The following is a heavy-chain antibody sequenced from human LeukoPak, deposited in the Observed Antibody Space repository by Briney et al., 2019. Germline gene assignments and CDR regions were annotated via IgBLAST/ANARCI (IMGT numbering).Heavy chain of an antibody. Sequence: ASVTVSCTASGYTFTNYGISWVRQAPGQGLEWMGWISADKGNTNYAQELQGRVTMTTDTSTSTAYMELRSLRSDDTAVYYCGRTWSAYGALHYFDSWGQGTLVTVSS. CDR3: GRTWSAYGALHYFDS. J-gene: IGHJ4*02. CDR1: GYTFTNYG. CDR2: ISADKGNT. V-gene: IGHV1-18*01. D-gene: IGHD4/OR15-4a*01.